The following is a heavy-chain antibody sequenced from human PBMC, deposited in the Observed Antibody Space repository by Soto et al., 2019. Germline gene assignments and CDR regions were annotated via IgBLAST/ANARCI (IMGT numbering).Heavy chain of an antibody. Sequence: QLQLQESGPGLVKPSETLSLTCTVSGGSISSSSYYWGWIRQPPGKGLEWIGSIYYSGSTYYNPSLKSRVTISVDTSKNQFSLKLSSVTAADTAVYYCARLNCSSTSCYYYYMDVWGKGTTVTVSS. CDR1: GGSISSSSYY. CDR2: IYYSGST. CDR3: ARLNCSSTSCYYYYMDV. V-gene: IGHV4-39*01. D-gene: IGHD2-2*01. J-gene: IGHJ6*03.